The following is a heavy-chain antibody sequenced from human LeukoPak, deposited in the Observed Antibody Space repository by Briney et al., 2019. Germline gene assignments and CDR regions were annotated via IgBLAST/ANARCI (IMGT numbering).Heavy chain of an antibody. CDR2: ISGSGGNT. CDR3: ARRSGYYYFDY. Sequence: GGSLRLSCAASGFTFSSYAMNWVRQAPGKGLEWVSGISGSGGNTYYADSVKGRFTISRDNSKSTLYLQMNGLRAEDTAVYYCARRSGYYYFDYWGQGTLVTVSS. J-gene: IGHJ4*02. V-gene: IGHV3-23*01. CDR1: GFTFSSYA. D-gene: IGHD3-3*01.